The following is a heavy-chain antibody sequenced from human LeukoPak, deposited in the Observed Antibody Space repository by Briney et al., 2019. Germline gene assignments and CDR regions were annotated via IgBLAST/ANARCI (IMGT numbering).Heavy chain of an antibody. CDR1: GFTFSSYS. J-gene: IGHJ4*02. Sequence: PGGSLRLSCAASGFTFSSYSMNWVRQAPGKGLEWVSSISSSSSYIYYAASVKGRFIISRDNATDALYLQMNSLRAEDTAVYYCARDWLGYDSSGDYLWDHWGQGTLVTVSS. CDR3: ARDWLGYDSSGDYLWDH. D-gene: IGHD3-22*01. CDR2: ISSSSSYI. V-gene: IGHV3-21*01.